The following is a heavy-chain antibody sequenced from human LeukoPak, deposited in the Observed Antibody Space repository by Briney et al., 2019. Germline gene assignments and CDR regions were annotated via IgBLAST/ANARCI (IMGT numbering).Heavy chain of an antibody. CDR1: GFTFSSYG. V-gene: IGHV3-30*02. CDR3: AKDSRSVPAAILNDAFDI. CDR2: IRYDGSNK. D-gene: IGHD2-2*02. J-gene: IGHJ3*02. Sequence: PGGSLRLSCAASGFTFSSYGMHWVRQAPGKGLEWVAFIRYDGSNKYYADSVKGRFTISRDNSKNTLYLQMNSLRAEDTAVYYCAKDSRSVPAAILNDAFDIWGQGTMVTVSS.